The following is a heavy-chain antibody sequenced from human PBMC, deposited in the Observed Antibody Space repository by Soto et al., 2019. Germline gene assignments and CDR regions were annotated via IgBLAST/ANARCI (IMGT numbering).Heavy chain of an antibody. CDR3: ARDEIYYDSSGPNTYDAFDI. CDR2: IIPIFGTA. D-gene: IGHD3-22*01. CDR1: GGTFSSYA. Sequence: SVKVSCKASGGTFSSYAISWVRQAPGQGLEWMGGIIPIFGTANYAQKFQGRVTITADESTSTAYMELSSLRSEDTAVYYCARDEIYYDSSGPNTYDAFDIWGQGTMVTVSS. J-gene: IGHJ3*02. V-gene: IGHV1-69*13.